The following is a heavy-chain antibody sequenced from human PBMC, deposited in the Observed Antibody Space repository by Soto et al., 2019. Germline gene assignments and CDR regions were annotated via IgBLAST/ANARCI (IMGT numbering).Heavy chain of an antibody. V-gene: IGHV4-39*01. CDR3: ARQSIAARRFDY. CDR1: GGSISSSSYY. J-gene: IGHJ4*02. CDR2: IYYSGST. Sequence: PSETLSLTCTVSGGSISSSSYYWGWIRRPPGKGLEWIGSIYYSGSTYYNPSLKSRVTISVDTSKNQFSLKLSSVTAADTAVYYCARQSIAARRFDYWGQGTLVTVSS. D-gene: IGHD6-6*01.